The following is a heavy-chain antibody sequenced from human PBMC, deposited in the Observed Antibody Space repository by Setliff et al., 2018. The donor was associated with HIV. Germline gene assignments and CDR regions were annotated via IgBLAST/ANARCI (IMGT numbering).Heavy chain of an antibody. Sequence: RASVKVSCKASGGTFSSYAISWVRQAPGQGLEWMGGIIPIFGTANYAQKFQGRVTITTDESTSTAYMELSSLRSEDTAVYYCARAGSNGYGDVFAFDIWGQGTMVTVSS. CDR3: ARAGSNGYGDVFAFDI. CDR2: IIPIFGTA. CDR1: GGTFSSYA. V-gene: IGHV1-69*05. J-gene: IGHJ3*02. D-gene: IGHD4-17*01.